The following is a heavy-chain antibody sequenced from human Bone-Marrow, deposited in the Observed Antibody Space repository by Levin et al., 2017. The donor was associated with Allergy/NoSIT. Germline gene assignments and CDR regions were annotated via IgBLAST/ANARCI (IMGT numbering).Heavy chain of an antibody. CDR3: ARDGHPEGDSSGYNGMDV. Sequence: GASVKVSCKASGYTFTNFGISWVRQAPGQGLEWMGWISVYNGNTNYAQKFQGRVTMTTDTSTSTAYMELRSLRSDDTAVYYCARDGHPEGDSSGYNGMDVWGQGTTVTVSS. CDR2: ISVYNGNT. J-gene: IGHJ6*02. D-gene: IGHD3-22*01. V-gene: IGHV1-18*01. CDR1: GYTFTNFG.